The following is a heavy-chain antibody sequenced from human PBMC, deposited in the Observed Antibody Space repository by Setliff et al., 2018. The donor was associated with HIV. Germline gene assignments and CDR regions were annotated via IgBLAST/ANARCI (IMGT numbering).Heavy chain of an antibody. J-gene: IGHJ4*02. Sequence: ASVKVFCKASGYKFTNYYIHWVRQAPGQGLEWMGWIIPNSDGTNLAQRSQGRITMTTDTSLTTAYMELSRLRSDDTAVYYCARAPYSSVMHYFDYWGQGTLVTVSS. D-gene: IGHD4-4*01. V-gene: IGHV1-2*02. CDR1: GYKFTNYY. CDR2: IIPNSDGT. CDR3: ARAPYSSVMHYFDY.